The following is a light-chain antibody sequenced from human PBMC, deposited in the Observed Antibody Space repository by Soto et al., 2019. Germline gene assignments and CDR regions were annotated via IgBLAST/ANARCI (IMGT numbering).Light chain of an antibody. CDR3: QSFDSSLTAPI. V-gene: IGLV1-40*01. CDR1: SSNIGGNS. Sequence: QSVMTQPPSVSAAPGQKVTISCSGSSSNIGGNSVSWYQQLPGTAPKLLISNNTSRPSGVPGRFSGSRSATSASLAITGLQSEDEADYYCQSFDSSLTAPILGVGTKLTVL. J-gene: IGLJ2*01. CDR2: NNT.